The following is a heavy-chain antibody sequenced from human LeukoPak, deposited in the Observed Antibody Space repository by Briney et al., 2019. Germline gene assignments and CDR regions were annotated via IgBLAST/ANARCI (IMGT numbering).Heavy chain of an antibody. CDR1: GGSISSSSYY. Sequence: SETLSLTCTVSGGSISSSSYYWSWIRQPPGKGLEWIGEINHSGSTNYNPSLKSRVTISVDTSKNQFSLKLSSVTAADTAVYYCASRGYSYGNWGQGTLVTVSS. CDR3: ASRGYSYGN. J-gene: IGHJ4*02. CDR2: INHSGST. D-gene: IGHD5-18*01. V-gene: IGHV4-39*07.